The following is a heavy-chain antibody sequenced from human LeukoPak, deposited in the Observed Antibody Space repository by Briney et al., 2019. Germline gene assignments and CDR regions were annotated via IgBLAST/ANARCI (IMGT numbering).Heavy chain of an antibody. CDR1: GFTFSSFD. D-gene: IGHD1-26*01. Sequence: GGSLRLSCSASGFTFSSFDLHWVRQAPGKGLEWMTFIRYDGNSKYYAGSVQGRFTLSRDNSKNTLYLQLDSLRGDDTAVYYCARARLGSTTSFYFDHWGQGALVTVSS. CDR3: ARARLGSTTSFYFDH. J-gene: IGHJ4*02. CDR2: IRYDGNSK. V-gene: IGHV3-30*02.